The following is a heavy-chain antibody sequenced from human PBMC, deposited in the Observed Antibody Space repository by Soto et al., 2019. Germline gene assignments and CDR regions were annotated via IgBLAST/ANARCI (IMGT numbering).Heavy chain of an antibody. D-gene: IGHD2-8*01. J-gene: IGHJ4*02. Sequence: GGSLRLSCSACRFTVSSYGMSWVRQVPGKGLEWVSTFGGSGATYYADSVKGRFTISRDNSKNTLYLQMNSLGAEDTAIYYCAKPCRSKWYYFDHWGQGTLVTVSS. V-gene: IGHV3-23*01. CDR3: AKPCRSKWYYFDH. CDR1: RFTVSSYG. CDR2: FGGSGAT.